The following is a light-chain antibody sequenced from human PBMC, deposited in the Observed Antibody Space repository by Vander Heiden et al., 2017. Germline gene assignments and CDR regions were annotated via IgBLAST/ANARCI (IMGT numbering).Light chain of an antibody. V-gene: IGKV3-15*01. CDR1: QSVSSD. J-gene: IGKJ1*01. Sequence: EIVMTQSPATPSASPGARATLSCRASQSVSSDLAWYQQNPGQPPRLLIYGASTRATGIPARFGGSGSGTEFTLTISSLQSEDFAVYYCQQYNDWPRTFGLGTKVEIQ. CDR3: QQYNDWPRT. CDR2: GAS.